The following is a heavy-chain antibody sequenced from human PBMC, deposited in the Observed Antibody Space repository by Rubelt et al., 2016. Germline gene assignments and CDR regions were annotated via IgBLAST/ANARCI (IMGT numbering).Heavy chain of an antibody. J-gene: IGHJ4*02. CDR1: GFTFSAYA. CDR2: ISNDGSNK. Sequence: QVELVESGGGVVQPGRSLRLSCAASGFTFSAYAMHWVRQAPGKGLEWVAVISNDGSNKYYGDSVKGRFTTSEGNSRNTRNLQMNSLGTEDTAVYYCARPWGYWGQGTLVTVSS. D-gene: IGHD7-27*01. V-gene: IGHV3-30*04. CDR3: ARPWGY.